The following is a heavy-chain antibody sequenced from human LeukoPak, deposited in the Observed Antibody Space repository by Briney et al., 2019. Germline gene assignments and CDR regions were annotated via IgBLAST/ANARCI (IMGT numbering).Heavy chain of an antibody. CDR2: ITPILGIA. CDR1: GGTFSSYA. CDR3: ARFAFHDFVDY. J-gene: IGHJ4*02. Sequence: GASVKVSCKASGGTFSSYAISWVRQAPGQGLEWMGRITPILGIANYAQKFQGRVTITADKSTSTAYMELSSLRSEDTAVYYCARFAFHDFVDYWGQGTLVTVSS. V-gene: IGHV1-69*04. D-gene: IGHD2-21*02.